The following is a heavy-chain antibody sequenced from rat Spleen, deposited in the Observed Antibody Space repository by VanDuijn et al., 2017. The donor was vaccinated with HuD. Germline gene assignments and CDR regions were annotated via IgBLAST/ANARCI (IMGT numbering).Heavy chain of an antibody. Sequence: QVQLKESGPGLVQPSQTLSLTCTVSGFSLTSYHVSWVRQPSGKSLEWIGAIWSGGTTDYNSALKSRLSISRDTSKSQVFLKMNSLQTEDTATYYCAREGKLGVRGYYFDYWGQGVMVTVSS. V-gene: IGHV2-15*01. J-gene: IGHJ2*01. CDR3: AREGKLGVRGYYFDY. CDR1: GFSLTSYH. D-gene: IGHD5-1*01. CDR2: IWSGGTT.